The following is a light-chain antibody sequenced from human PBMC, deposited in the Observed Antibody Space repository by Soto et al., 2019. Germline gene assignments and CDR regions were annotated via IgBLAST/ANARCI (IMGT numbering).Light chain of an antibody. V-gene: IGKV1-9*01. Sequence: IHLTQSPSFLSASVLYRVTITFRASQGISSYLAWYQQKPGKAPKLLIYAASTLQSGVPSRFIGSGSGTEFTLTISSLQPEDFATYYCQQLNSYPITFGQGTRLEIK. CDR2: AAS. J-gene: IGKJ5*01. CDR1: QGISSY. CDR3: QQLNSYPIT.